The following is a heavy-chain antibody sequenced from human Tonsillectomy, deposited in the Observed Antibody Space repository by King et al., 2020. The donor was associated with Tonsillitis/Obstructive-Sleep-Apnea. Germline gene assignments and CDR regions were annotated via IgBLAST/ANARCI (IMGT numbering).Heavy chain of an antibody. D-gene: IGHD2-15*01. CDR2: ISWNSGSI. CDR3: AKGGGRGVVVPNWFDP. V-gene: IGHV3-9*01. Sequence: VQLVESGGGLVQPGRSLRLSCAASGFTFDNYAMLWVRQAPGKGLEWVSGISWNSGSIGYADSVKGRFTISRDNAKNSLYLQMNSLRAEDTALYYCAKGGGRGVVVPNWFDPWGQGTLVTVSS. J-gene: IGHJ5*02. CDR1: GFTFDNYA.